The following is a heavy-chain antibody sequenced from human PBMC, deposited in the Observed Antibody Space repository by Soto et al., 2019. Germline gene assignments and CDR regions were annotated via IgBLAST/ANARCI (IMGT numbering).Heavy chain of an antibody. CDR3: AKDPLGGLNDGPWYNWNDPEPYYYYMDV. J-gene: IGHJ6*03. CDR2: ISGSGGST. Sequence: GGSLRLSCAASGFTFSSYAMSWVRQAPGKGLEWVSAISGSGGSTYYADSVKGRFTISRDNSKNTLYLQMNSLRAEDTAVYYCAKDPLGGLNDGPWYNWNDPEPYYYYMDVWGKGTTVTVSS. D-gene: IGHD1-1*01. CDR1: GFTFSSYA. V-gene: IGHV3-23*01.